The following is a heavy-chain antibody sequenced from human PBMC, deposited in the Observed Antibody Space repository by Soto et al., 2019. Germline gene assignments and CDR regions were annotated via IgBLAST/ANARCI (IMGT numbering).Heavy chain of an antibody. J-gene: IGHJ4*02. V-gene: IGHV1-3*01. Sequence: ASVKVSCKXSGYTFTSYAMHWVRKAPGQRLEWMGWINAGNGNTKYSQKFQGRVTITRDTSASTAYMELSSLRSEDTAVYYCARGQPYYYDSSGYDYWGQGTLVTVSS. CDR2: INAGNGNT. CDR3: ARGQPYYYDSSGYDY. D-gene: IGHD3-22*01. CDR1: GYTFTSYA.